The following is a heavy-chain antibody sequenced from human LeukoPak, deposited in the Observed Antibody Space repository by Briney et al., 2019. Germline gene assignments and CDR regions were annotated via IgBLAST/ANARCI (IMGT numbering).Heavy chain of an antibody. Sequence: SETLSLTCAVSGGPFSHYYWTWIRQPPGKGLEWIGEINESGSTNYDPSLKSRVTISVDTSKNHFSLNLTSVTAADTAVYYCPSRIGRYLYYFGMDVWGQGTTVTVSS. CDR2: INESGST. V-gene: IGHV4-34*01. CDR3: PSRIGRYLYYFGMDV. CDR1: GGPFSHYY. D-gene: IGHD1-26*01. J-gene: IGHJ6*02.